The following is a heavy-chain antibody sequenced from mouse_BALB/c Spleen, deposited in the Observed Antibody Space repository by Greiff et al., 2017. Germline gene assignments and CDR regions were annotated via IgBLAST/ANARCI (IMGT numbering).Heavy chain of an antibody. V-gene: IGHV3-6*02. CDR2: ISYDGSN. CDR3: ARDRGSWFAY. CDR1: GYSITSGYY. Sequence: VQLKESGPGLVKPSQSLSLTCSVTGYSITSGYYWNWIRQFPGNKLEWMGYISYDGSNNYNPSLKNRISITLDTSKNQFFLKLNSVTTEDTATYYCARDRGSWFAYWGQGTLVTVSA. D-gene: IGHD3-1*01. J-gene: IGHJ3*01.